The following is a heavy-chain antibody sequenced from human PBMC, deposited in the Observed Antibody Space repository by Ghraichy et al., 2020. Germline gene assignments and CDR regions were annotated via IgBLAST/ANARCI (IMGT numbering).Heavy chain of an antibody. CDR2: ISSSGSTI. CDR3: ARDDPIYDAFDI. D-gene: IGHD2-21*01. Sequence: GGSLRLSCAASGFTFSSYEMNWVRQAPGKGLEWVSYISSSGSTIYYADSVKGRFTISRDNAKNSLYLQMNSLRAEDTAVYYCARDDPIYDAFDIWGQGTMVTVSS. CDR1: GFTFSSYE. J-gene: IGHJ3*02. V-gene: IGHV3-48*03.